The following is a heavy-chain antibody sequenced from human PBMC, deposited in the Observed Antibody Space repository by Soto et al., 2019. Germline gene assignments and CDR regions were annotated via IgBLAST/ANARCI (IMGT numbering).Heavy chain of an antibody. Sequence: GGSLRLSCAASGFTFSSYGMHWVRQAPGKGLEWGAVIWFDGSNKYYADSVKGRFTISRDNSKNTLYLQMNSLRAEDTAVYYCARGPLRDYYDSSGYTFDYWGQGTLVTVSS. CDR3: ARGPLRDYYDSSGYTFDY. D-gene: IGHD3-22*01. CDR2: IWFDGSNK. CDR1: GFTFSSYG. J-gene: IGHJ4*02. V-gene: IGHV3-33*01.